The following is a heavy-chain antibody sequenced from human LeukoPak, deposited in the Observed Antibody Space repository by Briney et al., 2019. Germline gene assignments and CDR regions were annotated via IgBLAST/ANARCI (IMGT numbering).Heavy chain of an antibody. CDR3: ARGPGSGSTHNWFDP. Sequence: SETLSLTCAVYGGSFSGYYWSWIRQPPGKGLEWIGEINHSGSTNYNPSLKSRVTISVDTSKNQFSLKLSSVTAADTAVYYCARGPGSGSTHNWFDPWGQGTLVTVSS. CDR2: INHSGST. D-gene: IGHD6-19*01. V-gene: IGHV4-34*01. J-gene: IGHJ5*02. CDR1: GGSFSGYY.